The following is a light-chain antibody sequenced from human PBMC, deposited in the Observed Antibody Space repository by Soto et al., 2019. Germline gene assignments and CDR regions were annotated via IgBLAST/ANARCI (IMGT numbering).Light chain of an antibody. CDR2: GAS. J-gene: IGKJ1*01. Sequence: EIVMTQSPATLSVSPGERATLSCRASQSVSSNLAWYQQKPGQAPRLLIYGASTRATGIPARFSGSGSGTEFSLTISSLQSEDFAIYFCQQYKDWPTWTFGQGT. CDR3: QQYKDWPTWT. CDR1: QSVSSN. V-gene: IGKV3-15*01.